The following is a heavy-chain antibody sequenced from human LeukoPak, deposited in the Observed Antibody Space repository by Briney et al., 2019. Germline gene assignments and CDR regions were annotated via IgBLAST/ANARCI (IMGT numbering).Heavy chain of an antibody. J-gene: IGHJ4*02. Sequence: ASVKVSCKASGYTFTGYYMHWVRQAPGQGLEWMGWINPNSGGTNYAQKFQGRVTMTRDTSISTAYMELSRLRSDDMAVYYCAGALLGYCSSTSCLDYWGQGTLVTVSS. V-gene: IGHV1-2*02. CDR3: AGALLGYCSSTSCLDY. CDR1: GYTFTGYY. CDR2: INPNSGGT. D-gene: IGHD2-2*01.